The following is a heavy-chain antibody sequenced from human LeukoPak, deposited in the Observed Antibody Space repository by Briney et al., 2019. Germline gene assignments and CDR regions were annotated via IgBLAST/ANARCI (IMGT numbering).Heavy chain of an antibody. CDR1: GYTFTGYY. D-gene: IGHD3-3*01. Sequence: ASVKVSCKASGYTFTGYYMRWVRQAPGQGLEWMGWINPNSGGTNYAQKFQGRVTMTRDTSISTAYMELSRLRSDDTAVYYCARVELYDFWSGYYWSYYGMDVWGQGTTVTVSS. CDR3: ARVELYDFWSGYYWSYYGMDV. V-gene: IGHV1-2*02. J-gene: IGHJ6*02. CDR2: INPNSGGT.